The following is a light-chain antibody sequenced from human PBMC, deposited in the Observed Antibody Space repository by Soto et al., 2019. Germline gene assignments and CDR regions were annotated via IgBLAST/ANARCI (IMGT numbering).Light chain of an antibody. J-gene: IGKJ5*01. CDR1: QGISSY. CDR3: LQHNSYPFT. CDR2: AAS. V-gene: IGKV1-9*01. Sequence: DIQLTQSPSFLSASVGDRVTITCRASQGISSYLAWYQQKPGKAPKLLVYAASTLQSGVPSRFSGSGSGTEFTLTINSLQPEDFATYYCLQHNSYPFTFGQGTRLEIK.